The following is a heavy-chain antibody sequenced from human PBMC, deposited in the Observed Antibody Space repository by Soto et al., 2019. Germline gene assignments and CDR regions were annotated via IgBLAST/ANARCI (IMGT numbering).Heavy chain of an antibody. Sequence: EVQLVESGGGLVQPGGSLRLSCAASGFTFSSYWMHWVRQAPGKGLGWVSRINSDGSSTSYADSVKGRFTISRDNAKNTLYLQMNSLRAEDTAVYYCARERGKAAAVHFDYWGQGTLVTVSS. D-gene: IGHD6-13*01. CDR2: INSDGSST. V-gene: IGHV3-74*01. J-gene: IGHJ4*02. CDR1: GFTFSSYW. CDR3: ARERGKAAAVHFDY.